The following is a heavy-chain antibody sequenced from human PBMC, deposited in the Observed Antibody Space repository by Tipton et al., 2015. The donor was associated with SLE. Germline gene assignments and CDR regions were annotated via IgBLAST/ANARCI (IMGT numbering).Heavy chain of an antibody. Sequence: GLVKPSQTLSLTCAISGDSVSNSSAPWNWIRQSPSRGLEWLGRTYYRSRWYNDYAVSVKSRITINPETSKNQFSLQLNSVTPEDTAVYYCARETTVVTYDVFDIWGQGTIVTVSS. V-gene: IGHV6-1*01. CDR3: ARETTVVTYDVFDI. CDR2: TYYRSRWYN. CDR1: GDSVSNSSAP. J-gene: IGHJ3*02. D-gene: IGHD4-23*01.